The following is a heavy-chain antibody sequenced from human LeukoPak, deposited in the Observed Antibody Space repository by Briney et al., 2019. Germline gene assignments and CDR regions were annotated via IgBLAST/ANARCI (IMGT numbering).Heavy chain of an antibody. CDR1: GFTFSSYG. CDR3: AKGGGIGYYFDY. D-gene: IGHD2-15*01. J-gene: IGHJ4*02. Sequence: QPGGSLRLSCAASGFTFSSYGMHWVRQAPGRGLEWVAFIRYDGSNKYYADSVKGRFTISRDNSKNTLYLQMNSLRAEDTAVYYCAKGGGIGYYFDYWGRGTLVTVSS. CDR2: IRYDGSNK. V-gene: IGHV3-30*02.